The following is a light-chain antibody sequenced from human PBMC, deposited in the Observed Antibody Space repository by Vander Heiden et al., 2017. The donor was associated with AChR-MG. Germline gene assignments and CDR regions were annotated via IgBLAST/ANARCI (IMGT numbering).Light chain of an antibody. CDR2: WAS. J-gene: IGKJ2*01. CDR3: QQFYSNPPMFT. CDR1: QSVLYNSNNKNY. Sequence: DIVMTQSPDSLAVSLGERATINCKSSQSVLYNSNNKNYLAWYQQKPGQPPKLLLYWASTRESGVPDRFSGSGSGTDFTLTISSLQAEDVAGYYCQQFYSNPPMFTFGQGTKLEIK. V-gene: IGKV4-1*01.